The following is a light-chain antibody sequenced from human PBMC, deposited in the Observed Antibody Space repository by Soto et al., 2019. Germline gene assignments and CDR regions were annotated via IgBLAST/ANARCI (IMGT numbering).Light chain of an antibody. CDR2: DVS. V-gene: IGLV2-8*01. CDR1: SSDVGYYNY. Sequence: QSVLTQPPSASGSPGQSVTIACTGTSSDVGYYNYVSWYQQPPGKAPKLLIYDVSKRPSGVPDRFSGSKSGNTASLTVSGLQAEDEGDYYCSSYAGRNYPYVFGTGTKFIVL. J-gene: IGLJ1*01. CDR3: SSYAGRNYPYV.